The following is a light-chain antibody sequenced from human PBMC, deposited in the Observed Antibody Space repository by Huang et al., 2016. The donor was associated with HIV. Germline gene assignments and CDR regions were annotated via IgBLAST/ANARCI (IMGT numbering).Light chain of an antibody. J-gene: IGKJ1*01. CDR1: QSVYSSSTSKDY. V-gene: IGKV4-1*01. CDR3: QQYYSSPQT. CDR2: WAS. Sequence: DIIMTQSPDSLAVSLGERATLNCRSSQSVYSSSTSKDYMAWFQQKPGQPPRLLLFWASTREAGVPYRFSGSGSGTHFTLTIANLEAEDAAIYDCQQYYSSPQTFGQGTRVEVK.